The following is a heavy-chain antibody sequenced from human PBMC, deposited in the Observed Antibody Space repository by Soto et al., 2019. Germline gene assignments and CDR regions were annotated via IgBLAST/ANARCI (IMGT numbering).Heavy chain of an antibody. J-gene: IGHJ3*02. V-gene: IGHV1-24*01. Sequence: ASVKVSCKVSGYTLTELSMHWVRQAPGKGLEWMGGFDPEDGETIYAQKFQGRVTMTEDTSTDTAYMELSSLRSEDTAVYYCATSVRITMIVVVTPDDAFDIWGQGTMVTVSS. CDR3: ATSVRITMIVVVTPDDAFDI. CDR1: GYTLTELS. D-gene: IGHD3-22*01. CDR2: FDPEDGET.